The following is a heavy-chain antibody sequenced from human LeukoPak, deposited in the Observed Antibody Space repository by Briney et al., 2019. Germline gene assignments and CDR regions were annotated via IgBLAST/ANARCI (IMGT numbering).Heavy chain of an antibody. V-gene: IGHV1-8*01. CDR1: GYTFTSYD. Sequence: ASVKVSCKASGYTFTSYDINWVRQATGQGPEWMGWMNPNSGNTGYAQKFQGRVTMTRNTSINTAYMELSSLRSEDTAVYYCARGRGSGHKENWFDPWGQGTLVTVSS. CDR2: MNPNSGNT. D-gene: IGHD6-19*01. CDR3: ARGRGSGHKENWFDP. J-gene: IGHJ5*02.